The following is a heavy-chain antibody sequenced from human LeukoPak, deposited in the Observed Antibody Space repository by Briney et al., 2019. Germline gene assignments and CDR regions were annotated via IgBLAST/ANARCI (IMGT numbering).Heavy chain of an antibody. CDR2: IWNDGSET. CDR1: GFIFSNYG. CDR3: ARDMGRAWYGPPDY. D-gene: IGHD6-13*01. V-gene: IGHV3-33*01. Sequence: EPGRCLRQAYAAAGFIFSNYGMQWVRLAPGKRMEWVAVIWNDGSETFHADSVKGRFRIARDNSKNILYLQMNSLRAEGTAVYFCARDMGRAWYGPPDYWGQGTLVTVSS. J-gene: IGHJ4*02.